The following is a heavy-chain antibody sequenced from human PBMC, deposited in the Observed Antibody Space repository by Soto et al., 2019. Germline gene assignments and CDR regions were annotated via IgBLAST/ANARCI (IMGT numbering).Heavy chain of an antibody. V-gene: IGHV3-30-3*01. Sequence: QVQLVESGGGVVQPGRSLRLSCAASGFTFSSYAMHWVRQAPGKGLEWVAVISYDGSNKYYADSVKGRFTISSDNSKNTLYLQMNSLRAEDTAVYYCARGPLTIFGVVIPPPLVDYWGQGTLVTVSS. J-gene: IGHJ4*02. CDR3: ARGPLTIFGVVIPPPLVDY. CDR1: GFTFSSYA. D-gene: IGHD3-3*01. CDR2: ISYDGSNK.